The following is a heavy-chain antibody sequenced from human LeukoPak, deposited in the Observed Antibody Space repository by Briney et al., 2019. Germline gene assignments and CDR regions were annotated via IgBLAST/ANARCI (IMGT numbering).Heavy chain of an antibody. J-gene: IGHJ4*02. CDR1: GFTFSSYE. D-gene: IGHD1-26*01. Sequence: GGSLRLSCAASGFTFSSYEMNWVRQAPGKGLEWVSYISSSGSTIYYADSVKGRFTISRGNAKNSLYLQMNSLRAEDTAVYYCASTKALSIVGATIGDYFDYWGQGTLVTVSS. V-gene: IGHV3-48*03. CDR3: ASTKALSIVGATIGDYFDY. CDR2: ISSSGSTI.